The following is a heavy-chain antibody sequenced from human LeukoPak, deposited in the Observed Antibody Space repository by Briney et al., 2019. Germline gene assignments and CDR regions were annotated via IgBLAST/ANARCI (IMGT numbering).Heavy chain of an antibody. CDR1: GFNFDRYT. CDR3: AKELDTMFFDY. Sequence: GGSLRLSCATSGFNFDRYTIHWVRQAPGKGLEWVSLAGWAGGTAFYSDSVRGRFTISRDSGRKSVYLQMNSLTTDDTAFYFCAKELDTMFFDYWGQGALVTVSS. V-gene: IGHV3-43*01. J-gene: IGHJ4*02. CDR2: AGWAGGTA. D-gene: IGHD3-10*02.